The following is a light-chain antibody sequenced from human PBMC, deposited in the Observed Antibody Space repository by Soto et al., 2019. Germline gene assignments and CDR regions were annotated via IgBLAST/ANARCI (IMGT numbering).Light chain of an antibody. CDR2: EVS. J-gene: IGLJ3*02. CDR3: SAWDDSLNGWV. CDR1: SSDVGYYNY. Sequence: QSALTQPASVSGSPGQSITISCTGTSSDVGYYNYVSWFQQYPGKAPKLLIYEVSNRPSGVSYRFSGSKSGNTASLTISGLQAEDEADYYCSAWDDSLNGWVFGGGTKLTVL. V-gene: IGLV2-14*01.